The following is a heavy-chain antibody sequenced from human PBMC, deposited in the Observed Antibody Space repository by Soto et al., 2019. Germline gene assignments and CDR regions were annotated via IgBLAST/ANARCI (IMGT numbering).Heavy chain of an antibody. CDR3: ARMASFGSLNWFDP. CDR2: MNPGSGDT. J-gene: IGHJ5*01. V-gene: IGHV1-8*01. CDR1: GYTFTNND. Sequence: QVQLVQSGAELKKPGASVRVSCKASGYTFTNNDVTWVRQATGQGLEWMGWMNPGSGDTGYAQKCQGRVTMTRDISIATAYMELSSLRSEDTAIYYCARMASFGSLNWFDPWGQGPLVTVSS. D-gene: IGHD5-18*01.